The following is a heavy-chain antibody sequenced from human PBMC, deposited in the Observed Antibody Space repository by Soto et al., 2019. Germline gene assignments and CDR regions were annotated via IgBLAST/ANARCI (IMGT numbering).Heavy chain of an antibody. CDR3: ATQEVGGTYVYTFDP. D-gene: IGHD1-26*01. V-gene: IGHV4-39*01. J-gene: IGHJ5*02. Sequence: SETLSLTCTVSGGSITSSSYYWGWIRQPPVKGLEWIGSIYYSGSTYYNPSLKSRVTISIDTSKNQFSLKLSSVTAADTAVYYCATQEVGGTYVYTFDPWGQGTLVTV. CDR1: GGSITSSSYY. CDR2: IYYSGST.